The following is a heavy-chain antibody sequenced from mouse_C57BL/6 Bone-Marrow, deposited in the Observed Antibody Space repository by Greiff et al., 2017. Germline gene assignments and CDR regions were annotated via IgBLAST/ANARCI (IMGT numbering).Heavy chain of an antibody. D-gene: IGHD1-1*01. V-gene: IGHV1-55*01. CDR3: ARRWVVDWYFDV. CDR2: IYPGSGST. Sequence: QVQLQQPGAELVKPGASVKMSCKASGYTFTSYWITWVKQRPGQGLEWIGDIYPGSGSTNYNEKFKSKATLTVDTSSSTAYMQISSLTSEDSAVYYCARRWVVDWYFDVWGTGTTVTVSS. J-gene: IGHJ1*03. CDR1: GYTFTSYW.